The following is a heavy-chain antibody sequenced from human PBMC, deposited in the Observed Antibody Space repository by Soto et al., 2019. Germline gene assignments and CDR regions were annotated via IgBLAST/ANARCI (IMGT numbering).Heavy chain of an antibody. CDR1: GVSITRGW. J-gene: IGHJ4*02. CDR2: IKSNIDGGTT. Sequence: GGSLTQSREVCGVSITRGWMNWVRQAPGKGPEWVGRIKSNIDGGTTDYAAPVKGRFTVSRDDSENTLYLQMNSLKTEDTAVYYCSHGYYQYFNSWGQGTLVTVSS. D-gene: IGHD5-18*01. CDR3: SHGYYQYFNS. V-gene: IGHV3-15*07.